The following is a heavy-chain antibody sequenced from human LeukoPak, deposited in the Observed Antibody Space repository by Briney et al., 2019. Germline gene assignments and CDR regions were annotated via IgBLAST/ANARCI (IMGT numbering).Heavy chain of an antibody. CDR2: IIPIFGTA. J-gene: IGHJ4*02. CDR3: ARGTEEYSSSLFYY. D-gene: IGHD6-6*01. V-gene: IGHV1-69*01. Sequence: SVKVSCKASLGTFSSYAISWVRQAPGQGLEWMGGIIPIFGTANYAQKFQGRVTITADESTSTAYMELSSLRSEDTAVYYCARGTEEYSSSLFYYWGQGTLVTVSS. CDR1: LGTFSSYA.